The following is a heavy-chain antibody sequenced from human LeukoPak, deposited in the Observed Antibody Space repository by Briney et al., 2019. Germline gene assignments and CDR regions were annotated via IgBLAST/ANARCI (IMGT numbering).Heavy chain of an antibody. D-gene: IGHD6-13*01. Sequence: SQTLSLTCTVSGGSISSGGYYWSWIRQPPGKGLEWIGYIYHSGSTYYNPSLKSRVTISVDTSKNQFSLKLSSVTAADTAVYYCARVTAAAGSLLFDYWGQGTLVTVSS. V-gene: IGHV4-30-2*01. J-gene: IGHJ4*02. CDR2: IYHSGST. CDR3: ARVTAAAGSLLFDY. CDR1: GGSISSGGYY.